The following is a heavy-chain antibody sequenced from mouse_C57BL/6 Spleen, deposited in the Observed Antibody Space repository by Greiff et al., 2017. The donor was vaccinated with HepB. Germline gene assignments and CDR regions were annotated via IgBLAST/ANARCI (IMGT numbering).Heavy chain of an antibody. V-gene: IGHV1-42*01. CDR3: AVVPYSRYYFDY. Sequence: VQLKQSGPELVKPGASVKISCKASGYSFTGYYMNWVKQSPEKSLEWIGEINPSTGGTTYNQKFKAKATLTVDKSSSTAYMQLKSLTSEDSAVYYCAVVPYSRYYFDYWGQGTTLTVSS. CDR1: GYSFTGYY. CDR2: INPSTGGT. D-gene: IGHD2-12*01. J-gene: IGHJ2*01.